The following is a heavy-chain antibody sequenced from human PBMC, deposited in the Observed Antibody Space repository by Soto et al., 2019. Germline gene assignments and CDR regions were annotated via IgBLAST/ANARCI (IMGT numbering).Heavy chain of an antibody. Sequence: QVQLVESGGGVVQPGRSLRLSCAASGFTFSSYGMHWVRQAPGKGLEWVAVISYDGSSKYYADSVKGRFTISRDNSKNTLYLQMNSLRAEDTAVYYCALSYGDYYDSSGYDYWGQGTLVTVSS. CDR2: ISYDGSSK. D-gene: IGHD3-22*01. J-gene: IGHJ4*02. V-gene: IGHV3-30*03. CDR1: GFTFSSYG. CDR3: ALSYGDYYDSSGYDY.